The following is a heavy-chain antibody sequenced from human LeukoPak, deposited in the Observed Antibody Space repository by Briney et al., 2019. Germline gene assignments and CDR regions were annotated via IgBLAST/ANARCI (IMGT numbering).Heavy chain of an antibody. V-gene: IGHV4-59*01. CDR3: ARAVNYDVWSGYPSWFDP. Sequence: SGTLSLTCTVPGGSISSYYWSWIRQPPGKGLEWSGYIYYSGSTNYNPSLTSRVTTPVETTTTQFSLNLRSATAAATAVYYCARAVNYDVWSGYPSWFDPWGQGNLVTVSS. CDR2: IYYSGST. J-gene: IGHJ5*02. D-gene: IGHD3-3*01. CDR1: GGSISSYY.